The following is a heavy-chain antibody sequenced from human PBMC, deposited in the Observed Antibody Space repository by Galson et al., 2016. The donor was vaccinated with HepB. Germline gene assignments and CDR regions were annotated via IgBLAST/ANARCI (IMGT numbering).Heavy chain of an antibody. CDR3: ARQTVRYYYGMDV. Sequence: QSGAEVKKPGESLRISCKGSGYSFSNHYINWVRQMPGKGLEWMGRIDPSDSDTDYSPSFQGHVIISVDKSIGTAHLHWSSLKVSDTAIYYCARQTVRYYYGMDVWGQGTTVSVSS. CDR1: GYSFSNHY. V-gene: IGHV5-10-1*01. CDR2: IDPSDSDT. J-gene: IGHJ6*02. D-gene: IGHD4-17*01.